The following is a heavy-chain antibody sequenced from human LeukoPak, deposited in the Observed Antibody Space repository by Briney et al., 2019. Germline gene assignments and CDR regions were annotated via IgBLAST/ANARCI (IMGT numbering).Heavy chain of an antibody. V-gene: IGHV3-30-3*01. D-gene: IGHD1-7*01. CDR1: GFTFSSYA. CDR2: ISYDGSNK. J-gene: IGHJ4*02. Sequence: GGSLRLSCAASGFTFSSYAMHWVRQAPGKGLEWVAVISYDGSNKYYADSVKGRFTISRDNSKNTLYLQMNSLRAEDTAVYYCARGRRYNWNYGIWDYWGQGTLVTVSS. CDR3: ARGRRYNWNYGIWDY.